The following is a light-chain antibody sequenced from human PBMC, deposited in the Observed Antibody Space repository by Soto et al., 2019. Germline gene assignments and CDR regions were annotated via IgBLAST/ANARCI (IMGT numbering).Light chain of an antibody. CDR2: KAS. V-gene: IGKV1-5*03. J-gene: IGKJ1*01. CDR1: QTISSW. Sequence: DIQMTQSPSTLSGSVGDRVTITCRAIQTISSWLAWYQQKPGKAPKLLIYKASTLKSGVPSRFSGSGSGTEFTLIISSLQPDHFSTYHCEDDQSYSEAFGQGSKVELK. CDR3: EDDQSYSEA.